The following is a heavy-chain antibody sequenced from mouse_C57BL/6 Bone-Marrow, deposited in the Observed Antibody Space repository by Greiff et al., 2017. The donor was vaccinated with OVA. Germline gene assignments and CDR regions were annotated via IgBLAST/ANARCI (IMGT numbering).Heavy chain of an antibody. CDR1: GYTFTDYY. CDR2: INPNNGGT. Sequence: EVKLQQSGPELVKPGASVKISCKASGYTFTDYYMNWVKQSHGKSLEWIGDINPNNGGTSYNQKFKGKATLTVDKSSSTAYMELRSLTSEDAAVYYCARDYGSSYVDAMDYWGQGTSVTVSS. V-gene: IGHV1-26*01. CDR3: ARDYGSSYVDAMDY. D-gene: IGHD1-1*01. J-gene: IGHJ4*01.